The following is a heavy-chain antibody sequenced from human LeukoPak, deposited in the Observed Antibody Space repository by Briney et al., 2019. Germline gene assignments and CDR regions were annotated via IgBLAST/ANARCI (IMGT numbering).Heavy chain of an antibody. Sequence: GGSLRLSCAASGFTFSSYSMNWVRQAPGKGLEWVSSISSSSSYIYYADSVKGRFTISRDNSKNTLYLQMNSLRAEDTAVYYCAKEQGIAAPLGYWGQGTLVTVSS. CDR1: GFTFSSYS. J-gene: IGHJ4*02. D-gene: IGHD6-13*01. V-gene: IGHV3-21*04. CDR2: ISSSSSYI. CDR3: AKEQGIAAPLGY.